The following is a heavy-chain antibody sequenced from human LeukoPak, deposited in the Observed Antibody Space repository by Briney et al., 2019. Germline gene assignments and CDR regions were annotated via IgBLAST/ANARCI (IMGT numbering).Heavy chain of an antibody. J-gene: IGHJ4*02. CDR1: GGSISSYY. CDR3: STLESAYSDY. V-gene: IGHV4-59*01. CDR2: IYYSGST. D-gene: IGHD3-3*01. Sequence: SETLSLTCTVSGGSISSYYWNWIRQPPGKGLEWIGYIYYSGSTNYNPSLKSRITMSVDTSKNQFSLKLSSVTAADTAVYYRSTLESAYSDYWGQGTQVTVSS.